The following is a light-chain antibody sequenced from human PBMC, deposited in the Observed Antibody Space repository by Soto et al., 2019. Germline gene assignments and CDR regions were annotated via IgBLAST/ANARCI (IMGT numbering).Light chain of an antibody. CDR2: WAS. J-gene: IGKJ5*01. CDR3: QQHYSTPIT. CDR1: QSVLYSSNNKNY. Sequence: DIVMTQSPDSLAVSLGESATINCKSSQSVLYSSNNKNYLAWYQQKPGQPPKLLFYWASTRESGVPDRFSGSGSGTDFTLTISSLQAEDVAVYYCQQHYSTPITFGQGTRLEIK. V-gene: IGKV4-1*01.